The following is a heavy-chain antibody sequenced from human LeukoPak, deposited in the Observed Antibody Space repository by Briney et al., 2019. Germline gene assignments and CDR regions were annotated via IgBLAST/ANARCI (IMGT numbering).Heavy chain of an antibody. Sequence: GGSLRLSCAASGFTFSSYAMSWVRQAPGKGLEWVSAISGSGGSTYYADSVKGRFTISRDNSKNTLYLQMNSLRAEDTAVYYCAKDRGYSSSWYSQDFDYWGQGTLVTVSS. CDR2: ISGSGGST. J-gene: IGHJ4*02. D-gene: IGHD6-13*01. V-gene: IGHV3-23*01. CDR3: AKDRGYSSSWYSQDFDY. CDR1: GFTFSSYA.